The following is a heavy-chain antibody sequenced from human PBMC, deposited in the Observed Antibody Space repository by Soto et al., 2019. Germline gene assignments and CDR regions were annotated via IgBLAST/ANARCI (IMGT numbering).Heavy chain of an antibody. V-gene: IGHV1-3*01. D-gene: IGHD1-1*01. CDR1: GYTFSTYA. CDR3: ARGKGMEENYYYYGMDV. CDR2: INGGNGHT. Sequence: QVQVVQSGAEVKKPGASVKVSCKASGYTFSTYALHWVRQAPGQGLEWMGWINGGNGHTRYSQKFKDRVTIARDTPARTGYMELSGLRSEDTAVYYCARGKGMEENYYYYGMDVWVQGTTVTVSS. J-gene: IGHJ6*02.